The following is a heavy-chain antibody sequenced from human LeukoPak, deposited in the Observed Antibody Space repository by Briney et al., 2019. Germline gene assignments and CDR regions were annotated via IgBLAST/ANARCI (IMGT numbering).Heavy chain of an antibody. D-gene: IGHD3-22*01. J-gene: IGHJ4*02. Sequence: ASVKVSCKASGYTFTGYYMHWVRQAPGQGLEWMGWINPNSGGTNYAQKFQGRVTMTRGTSISTAYMELSRLRSEDTAVYYCARGGHVRVYDSSAYYGHEWGQGTLVTVSS. CDR1: GYTFTGYY. V-gene: IGHV1-2*02. CDR2: INPNSGGT. CDR3: ARGGHVRVYDSSAYYGHE.